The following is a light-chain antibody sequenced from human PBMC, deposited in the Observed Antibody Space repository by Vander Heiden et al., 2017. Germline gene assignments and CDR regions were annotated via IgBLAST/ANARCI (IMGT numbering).Light chain of an antibody. Sequence: SYELTQPPSVSVSPGQTASITCSGDKLGDKYACWYQQKPGQSPGRGIYQDSKRPSGIPERFSGSNSGKNATLTISGTQAMDEADDYCQAWDSRTGVFGGGTKLTVL. V-gene: IGLV3-1*01. CDR1: KLGDKY. CDR2: QDS. J-gene: IGLJ2*01. CDR3: QAWDSRTGV.